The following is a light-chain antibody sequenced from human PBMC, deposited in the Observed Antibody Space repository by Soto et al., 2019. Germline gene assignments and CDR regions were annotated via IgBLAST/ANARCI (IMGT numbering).Light chain of an antibody. Sequence: IVLTQSPGTLSLSPGERATLSCRASQTIISNYLAWYQQKPGQAPRLVIYGASNRATGIPDRFSGSGSGTDFTLTISGLEPEDFAVYYCQHYGTSPQTFGQGTEVEIK. CDR3: QHYGTSPQT. CDR1: QTIISNY. J-gene: IGKJ1*01. V-gene: IGKV3-20*01. CDR2: GAS.